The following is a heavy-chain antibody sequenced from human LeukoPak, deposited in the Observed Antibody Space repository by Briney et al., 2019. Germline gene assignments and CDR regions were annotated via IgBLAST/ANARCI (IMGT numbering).Heavy chain of an antibody. Sequence: PGGSLRLSCAATGFTFTSIAMTWVRQAPGQGLQWVSTIPGTGDSTHYADSVKGRFIISRDKSKNMLYLQMNGLRAEDTAIYYCAKGQELDDGVFDSWGQGTLVTVSS. D-gene: IGHD1-1*01. CDR2: IPGTGDST. CDR3: AKGQELDDGVFDS. CDR1: GFTFTSIA. J-gene: IGHJ4*02. V-gene: IGHV3-23*01.